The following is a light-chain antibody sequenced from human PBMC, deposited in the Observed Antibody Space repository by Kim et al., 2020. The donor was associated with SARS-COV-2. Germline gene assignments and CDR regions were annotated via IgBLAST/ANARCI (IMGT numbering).Light chain of an antibody. CDR1: NIGSKN. J-gene: IGLJ3*02. V-gene: IGLV3-9*01. Sequence: SYELTQPLSVSMALGQTARITCGGNNIGSKNVHWYQQKPGQAPVLVIYRNNNRPSGIPERFSGSNSGNTATLTISRAQAGDEADYYCHVWDTSTAWVFGGGTQLTVL. CDR2: RNN. CDR3: HVWDTSTAWV.